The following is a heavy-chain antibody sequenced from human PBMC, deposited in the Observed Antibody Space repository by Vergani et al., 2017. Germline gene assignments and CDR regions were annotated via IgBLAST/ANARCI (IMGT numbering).Heavy chain of an antibody. CDR3: ARDSGYCSSTSCRGGYYYMDV. Sequence: QVNLVGSGGGVVQPGRSLRLSCAASGFTFSSYAMHWVRQAPGKGLEWVAVISYDGSNKYYADSVKGRFTISRDNSKNTLYLQMNSLRAEDTAVYYCARDSGYCSSTSCRGGYYYMDVWGKGTTVTVSS. CDR1: GFTFSSYA. V-gene: IGHV3-30-3*01. CDR2: ISYDGSNK. J-gene: IGHJ6*03. D-gene: IGHD2-2*03.